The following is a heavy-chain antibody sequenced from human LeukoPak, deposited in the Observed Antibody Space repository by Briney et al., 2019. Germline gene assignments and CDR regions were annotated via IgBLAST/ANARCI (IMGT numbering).Heavy chain of an antibody. CDR2: INHSGST. Sequence: SETLSLTCAVYGGSFSGYYWSWIRQPPGKGLEWIGEINHSGSTNYNPSLKSRVTISVDTSKDQFSLKLSSVTAADTAVYYCARGRRVTMVRGVRFDYWGQGTLVTVSS. CDR3: ARGRRVTMVRGVRFDY. J-gene: IGHJ4*02. D-gene: IGHD3-10*01. CDR1: GGSFSGYY. V-gene: IGHV4-34*01.